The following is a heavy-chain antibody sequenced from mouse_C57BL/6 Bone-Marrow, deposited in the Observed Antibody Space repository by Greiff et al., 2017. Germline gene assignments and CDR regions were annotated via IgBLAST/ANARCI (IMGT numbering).Heavy chain of an antibody. CDR1: GYAFSSYW. Sequence: VQLQQSGAELVKPGASVKISCKASGYAFSSYWMNWVKQRPGKGLEWIGQIYPGDGDTNYNGKFKGKATLTADKSSSTAYMQLSSLTSEDSAVYFCATNYYGSTYWYFDVWGTGTTVTVSS. J-gene: IGHJ1*03. CDR2: IYPGDGDT. D-gene: IGHD1-1*01. V-gene: IGHV1-80*01. CDR3: ATNYYGSTYWYFDV.